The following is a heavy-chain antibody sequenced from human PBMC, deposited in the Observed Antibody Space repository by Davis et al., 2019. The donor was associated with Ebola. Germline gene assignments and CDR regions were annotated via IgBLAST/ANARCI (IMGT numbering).Heavy chain of an antibody. CDR2: ISHSGST. CDR1: GGSFSGYY. D-gene: IGHD4-17*01. Sequence: MPSETLSLTCAVYGGSFSGYYWSWIRQPPGKGLEWIGEISHSGSTSYNPSLKSRVTISVDTSKNQFSLKLSSVTAADTAVYYCARGGDYVPYYYGMDVWGQGTTVTVSS. J-gene: IGHJ6*02. V-gene: IGHV4-34*01. CDR3: ARGGDYVPYYYGMDV.